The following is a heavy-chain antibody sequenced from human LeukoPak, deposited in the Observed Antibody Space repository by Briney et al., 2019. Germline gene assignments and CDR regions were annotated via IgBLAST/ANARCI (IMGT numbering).Heavy chain of an antibody. CDR2: INHSGST. CDR1: GGSFSGYY. CDR3: ARLKSQYYYGSGSYFVRDGFDY. Sequence: SETLSLTCAVYGGSFSGYYWSWIRQPPGKGLEWIGEINHSGSTNYNPSLKSRVTISVDTSKNQFSLKLSSVTAADTAVYYCARLKSQYYYGSGSYFVRDGFDYWGQGTLVTVSS. J-gene: IGHJ4*02. D-gene: IGHD3-10*01. V-gene: IGHV4-34*01.